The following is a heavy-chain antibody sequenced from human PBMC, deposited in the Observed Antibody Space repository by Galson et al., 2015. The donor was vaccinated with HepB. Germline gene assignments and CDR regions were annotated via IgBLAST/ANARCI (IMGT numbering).Heavy chain of an antibody. CDR1: GYTFTSYA. CDR2: INTNTGNP. V-gene: IGHV7-4-1*02. CDR3: ARGMGVVVPAAGGY. Sequence: SCKASGYTFTSYAMNWVRQAPGQGLEWMGWINTNTGNPTYAQGFTGRFVFSLDTSVSTAYLQISSLKAEDTAVYYCARGMGVVVPAAGGYWGQGTLATVSS. D-gene: IGHD2-2*01. J-gene: IGHJ4*02.